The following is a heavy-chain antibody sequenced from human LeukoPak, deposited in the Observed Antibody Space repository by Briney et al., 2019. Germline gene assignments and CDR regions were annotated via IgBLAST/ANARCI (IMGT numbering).Heavy chain of an antibody. CDR3: ARDLISEYSRSHSHFDP. Sequence: SEILSLTCTVSGASIFGQYWSWIRRPPGKGLEWIGYIYCSGSTSCGSTSYNPSLKSRVTISVDKNQLSLRLTSVTAADTAVYYCARDLISEYSRSHSHFDPWGQGTLVTVSS. J-gene: IGHJ5*02. CDR1: GASIFGQY. D-gene: IGHD5-12*01. V-gene: IGHV4-4*08. CDR2: IYCSGSTSCGST.